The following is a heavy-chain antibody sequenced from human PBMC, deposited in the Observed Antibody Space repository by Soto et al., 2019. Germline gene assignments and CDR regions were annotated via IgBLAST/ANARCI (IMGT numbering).Heavy chain of an antibody. D-gene: IGHD3-16*01. Sequence: QVQLVQSGAEVKKPGASVKVSCKASGYTFTSYDINWVRLATGQGLEWMGWMNANSGNTAYAQKFQGRVTMTRNTSISTADMELRSLRSEDTAVYYCARLKQDYAVAWGQGTLVTVSS. CDR2: MNANSGNT. J-gene: IGHJ5*02. V-gene: IGHV1-8*01. CDR3: ARLKQDYAVA. CDR1: GYTFTSYD.